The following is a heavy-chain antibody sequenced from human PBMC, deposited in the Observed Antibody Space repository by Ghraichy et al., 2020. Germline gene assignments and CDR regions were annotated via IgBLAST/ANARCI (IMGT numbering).Heavy chain of an antibody. V-gene: IGHV4-59*02. CDR3: ARGLRSSSSQGTTFDY. CDR2: IYHTGRT. J-gene: IGHJ4*02. CDR1: GGSVISYY. D-gene: IGHD6-6*01. Sequence: SQTLSLTCNVSGGSVISYYWSWVRQPPGGGLEWIAYIYHTGRTNCNPSLKSRVSISLDTSKNQVSLKLSSVTAADMAVYDCARGLRSSSSQGTTFDYWGQGTLVTVSS.